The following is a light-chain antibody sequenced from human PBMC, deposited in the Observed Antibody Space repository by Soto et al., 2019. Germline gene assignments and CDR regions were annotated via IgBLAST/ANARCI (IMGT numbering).Light chain of an antibody. CDR2: EGS. CDR3: CSYARSSTYV. J-gene: IGLJ1*01. CDR1: SSDIGSYNL. V-gene: IGLV2-23*01. Sequence: QSALTQPASVSGSPGQSITISCTGTSSDIGSYNLVSWYQQHPGKAPKLMIYEGSKRPSGVSNRFSGSKSGNTASLTISGLQAEDEADYYCCSYARSSTYVFGTRTKLTVL.